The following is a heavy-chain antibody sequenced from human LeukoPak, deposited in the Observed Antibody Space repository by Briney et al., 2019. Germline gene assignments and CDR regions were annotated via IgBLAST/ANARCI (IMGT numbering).Heavy chain of an antibody. Sequence: SETLSLTCTVSGGSISSYYWSWIRQPAGKGLEWIGRIYTSGSTNYNPSLKSRVTMSVDTSKNQFSLKLSSVTAADTAVYYCARDRYEYCSSTSCLRNAFDIWGQGTMVTVSS. CDR3: ARDRYEYCSSTSCLRNAFDI. J-gene: IGHJ3*02. CDR2: IYTSGST. V-gene: IGHV4-4*07. CDR1: GGSISSYY. D-gene: IGHD2-2*01.